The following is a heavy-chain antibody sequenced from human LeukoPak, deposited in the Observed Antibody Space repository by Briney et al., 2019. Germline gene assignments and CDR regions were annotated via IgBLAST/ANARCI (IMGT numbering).Heavy chain of an antibody. CDR1: GFTFNSYS. V-gene: IGHV3-21*01. D-gene: IGHD3-9*01. CDR2: ISSSSYYI. CDR3: AKGKRFRYFDNTKYYFDN. J-gene: IGHJ4*02. Sequence: GGSLRLSCAASGFTFNSYSMNWVRQAPGKGLEWVSSISSSSYYIYYADSVKGRFTISRDNAKNSLYLQMNSLRAEDTAVYYCAKGKRFRYFDNTKYYFDNWGQGTLVTVSS.